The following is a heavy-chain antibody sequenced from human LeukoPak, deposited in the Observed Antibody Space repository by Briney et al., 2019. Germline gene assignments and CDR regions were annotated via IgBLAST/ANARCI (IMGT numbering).Heavy chain of an antibody. Sequence: PSETLSLTCTVSGGSISSDNYYWSWIRQPPGKGLEWIGYIYYSGSTYYNPSLKSRVTISVDTSKNQFSLKLTSVTAADTAVYYCARSNWNLFDYWGQGTPVTVSS. V-gene: IGHV4-30-4*08. CDR3: ARSNWNLFDY. J-gene: IGHJ4*02. D-gene: IGHD1-1*01. CDR1: GGSISSDNYY. CDR2: IYYSGST.